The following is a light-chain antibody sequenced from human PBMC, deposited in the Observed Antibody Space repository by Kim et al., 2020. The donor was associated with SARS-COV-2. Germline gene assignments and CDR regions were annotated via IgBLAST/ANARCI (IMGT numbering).Light chain of an antibody. CDR2: AAA. CDR1: QGIRNY. CDR3: QKYNSALWT. V-gene: IGKV1-27*01. Sequence: ASVGDRVTIACRASQGIRNYLAWYQQKPGEVPKLLIYAAATLQSGVPSRFSGSGSGTDFILTISSLQPEDVATYYCQKYNSALWTFGQGTKVDIK. J-gene: IGKJ1*01.